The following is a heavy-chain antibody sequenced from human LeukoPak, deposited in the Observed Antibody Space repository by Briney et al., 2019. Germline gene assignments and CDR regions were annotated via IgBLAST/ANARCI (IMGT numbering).Heavy chain of an antibody. J-gene: IGHJ4*02. CDR2: IYYSGST. CDR1: GGSISSSSYY. CDR3: ARHNYFGSGSYNIDY. Sequence: PSETLSLTCTVSGGSISSSSYYWGWIRQPPGKGLERIGSIYYSGSTYYNPSLKSRVTISVDMSKNQFSLKLSSVTAADTAVYYCARHNYFGSGSYNIDYWGQGTLVTVSS. D-gene: IGHD3-10*01. V-gene: IGHV4-39*01.